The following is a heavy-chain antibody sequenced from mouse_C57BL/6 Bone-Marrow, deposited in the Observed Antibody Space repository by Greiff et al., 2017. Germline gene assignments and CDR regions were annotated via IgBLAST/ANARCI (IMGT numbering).Heavy chain of an antibody. CDR1: GYTFTSYW. V-gene: IGHV1-7*01. J-gene: IGHJ4*01. CDR2: INPSSGYT. D-gene: IGHD1-1*01. Sequence: QVHVKQSGAELAKPGDSVKLSCKASGYTFTSYWMHWVKQRPGQGLEWIGYINPSSGYTKYNQKFKDKATLTADKSSSTAYMQLSSLTYEDSAVYYCARGVTTVVGEYAMDYWGQGTSVTVSS. CDR3: ARGVTTVVGEYAMDY.